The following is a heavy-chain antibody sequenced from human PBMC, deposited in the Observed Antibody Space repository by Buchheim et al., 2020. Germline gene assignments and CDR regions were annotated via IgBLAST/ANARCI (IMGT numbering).Heavy chain of an antibody. D-gene: IGHD5-12*01. CDR1: GYTFTTYG. J-gene: IGHJ4*02. CDR2: INVANGDT. Sequence: QVQFVQSGAEVKKPGAAVKVSCKTSGYTFTTYGLHWVRRAPGQGLEWVGWINVANGDTVYSERFQDRVTITGDTSASTLYMELSSLTFEDTAVYYCARGPPNSGYDYWGQGTL. V-gene: IGHV1-3*01. CDR3: ARGPPNSGYDY.